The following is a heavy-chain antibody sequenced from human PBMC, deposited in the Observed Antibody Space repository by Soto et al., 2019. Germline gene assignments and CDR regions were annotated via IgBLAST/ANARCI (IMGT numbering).Heavy chain of an antibody. CDR1: GFTFGDFA. CDR2: IRSKAYGGTA. D-gene: IGHD3-9*01. CDR3: SRAGHYDILTGYFNTFDF. V-gene: IGHV3-49*04. Sequence: GGSLRLSCTGSGFTFGDFAMSWVRQAPGRGLEWVGFIRSKAYGGTAEYAASVKGRFTVSRDDSKSIAYLQMNSLKIEDTAVYYCSRAGHYDILTGYFNTFDFWGQGTMVTVSS. J-gene: IGHJ3*01.